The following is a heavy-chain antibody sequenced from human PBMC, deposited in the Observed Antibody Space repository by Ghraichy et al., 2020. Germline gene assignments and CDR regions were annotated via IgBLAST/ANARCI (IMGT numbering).Heavy chain of an antibody. CDR3: ARHPGRTRSPSAWRNWFDP. D-gene: IGHD6-19*01. CDR2: VYYTGNA. V-gene: IGHV4-39*01. CDR1: GASISSSTSY. J-gene: IGHJ5*02. Sequence: SETLSLTCTVSGASISSSTSYWAWIRQPPGMLLEWIGTVYYTGNAYYNPSLKSRVTISVDTPKNQFSLRLTSVTAADTALYYCARHPGRTRSPSAWRNWFDPWGQGTLVTVSS.